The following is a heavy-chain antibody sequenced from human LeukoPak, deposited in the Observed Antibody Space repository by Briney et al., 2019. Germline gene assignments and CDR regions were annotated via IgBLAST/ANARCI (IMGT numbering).Heavy chain of an antibody. CDR1: GFTFSSYW. CDR3: ARDYMDGPFDY. CDR2: IKQDGSEK. J-gene: IGHJ4*02. V-gene: IGHV3-7*01. D-gene: IGHD5-24*01. Sequence: GGSLRLFCAASGFTFSSYWMSWVRRAPGKGLEWVANIKQDGSEKYYVDSLKRRFTISRDNAKNSLYLQMNSLRAEDTAVYYCARDYMDGPFDYWGQGTLVTVSS.